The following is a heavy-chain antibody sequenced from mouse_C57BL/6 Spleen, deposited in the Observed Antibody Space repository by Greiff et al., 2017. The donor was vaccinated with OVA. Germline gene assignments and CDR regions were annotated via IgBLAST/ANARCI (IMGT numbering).Heavy chain of an antibody. Sequence: EVKLVESGGGLVKPGGSLKLSCAASGFTFSSYAMSWVRQTPEKRLEWVATISDGGSYTYYPDNVKGRFTISRDNAKNNLYLQMSHLKSEDTAMYYCARDMGLRAMDYWGQGTSVTVSS. CDR1: GFTFSSYA. CDR2: ISDGGSYT. CDR3: ARDMGLRAMDY. D-gene: IGHD1-1*01. V-gene: IGHV5-4*01. J-gene: IGHJ4*01.